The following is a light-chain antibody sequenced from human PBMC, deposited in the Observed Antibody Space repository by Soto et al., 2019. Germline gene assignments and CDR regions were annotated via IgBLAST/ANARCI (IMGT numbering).Light chain of an antibody. CDR2: DAS. Sequence: DIQMTQSPSTLSASVGDRVTITCRASQNVSTWLAWYQQKPEKAPNLLIFDASTLESGVPSRFSGSGSGTEFTLTITSLQSDDFATYYCQQYNSYQGTFGQGTKVDIK. V-gene: IGKV1-5*01. CDR3: QQYNSYQGT. CDR1: QNVSTW. J-gene: IGKJ1*01.